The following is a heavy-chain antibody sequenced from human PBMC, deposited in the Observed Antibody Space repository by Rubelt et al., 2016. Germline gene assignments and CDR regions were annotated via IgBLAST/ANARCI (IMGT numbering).Heavy chain of an antibody. CDR2: IYYSGRT. Sequence: QVQLQESGPGLVKPSETLSLTCTVSGGSISSYYWSWIRQPPGKGLEWIGSIYYSGRTYSNPSLKSRVTLSVDTSKNQFSLKLSSVTAADTAVYYCARAYSSSSFSSYLDYWGQGTLVTVSS. CDR1: GGSISSYY. CDR3: ARAYSSSSFSSYLDY. V-gene: IGHV4-59*01. J-gene: IGHJ4*02. D-gene: IGHD6-6*01.